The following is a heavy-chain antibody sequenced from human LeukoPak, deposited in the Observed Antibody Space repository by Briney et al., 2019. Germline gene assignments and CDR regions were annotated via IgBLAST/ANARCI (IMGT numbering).Heavy chain of an antibody. D-gene: IGHD6-19*01. J-gene: IGHJ4*02. Sequence: GGSLRLSCAASGFTFSSYCMNWVRQAPGKGLGWVSSISSGGSTINYADSVKGRFTISRENAKNTLYLQMNSLRAEDTAVYYCARARAVAGNYDYWGQGALVTVSS. CDR2: ISSGGSTI. V-gene: IGHV3-74*01. CDR1: GFTFSSYC. CDR3: ARARAVAGNYDY.